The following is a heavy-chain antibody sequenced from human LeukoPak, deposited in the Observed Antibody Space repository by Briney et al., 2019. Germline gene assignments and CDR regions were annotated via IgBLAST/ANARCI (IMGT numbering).Heavy chain of an antibody. Sequence: GGSLRLSCAGSGFIFNNYAMHWVRQPPGKGLEWVSGISWNSGTIDYADSVKGRFTISRDNAKNSLYLQMNSLRAEDTAVYYCARSRLSRYYFDYWGQGTLVTVSS. CDR2: ISWNSGTI. J-gene: IGHJ4*02. CDR3: ARSRLSRYYFDY. V-gene: IGHV3-9*01. CDR1: GFIFNNYA.